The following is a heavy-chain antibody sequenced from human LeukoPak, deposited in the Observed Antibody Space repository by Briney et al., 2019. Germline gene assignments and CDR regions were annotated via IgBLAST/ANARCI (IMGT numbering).Heavy chain of an antibody. CDR1: GFTISSYA. CDR2: ISYDGSNK. Sequence: HPGRSLRLSCAASGFTISSYAMHWVRQAPGKGLEWVAVISYDGSNKYYADSVKGRFTISRDNSKNTLYLQMNSLRAEDTAVYYCARGSLGTTTVDYWGQGTLVTVSS. D-gene: IGHD1-26*01. J-gene: IGHJ4*02. V-gene: IGHV3-30*04. CDR3: ARGSLGTTTVDY.